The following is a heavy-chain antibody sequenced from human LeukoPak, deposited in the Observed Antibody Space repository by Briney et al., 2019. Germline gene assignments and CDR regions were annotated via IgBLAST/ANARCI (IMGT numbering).Heavy chain of an antibody. CDR1: GFRISTNY. CDR2: LYNSADT. V-gene: IGHV3-53*01. Sequence: GGSLRLSCAASGFRISTNYLGWVRQAPGKGLEWVSALYNSADTYYADSVKGRFTISGDIAKNTVYLQMNGLRVEDTALYYCVREKNVVVLTSYYFDFWGHGTLVTVSS. CDR3: VREKNVVVLTSYYFDF. J-gene: IGHJ4*01. D-gene: IGHD2/OR15-2a*01.